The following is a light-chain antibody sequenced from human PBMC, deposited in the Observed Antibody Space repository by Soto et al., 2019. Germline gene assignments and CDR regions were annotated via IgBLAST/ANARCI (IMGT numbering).Light chain of an antibody. V-gene: IGLV2-14*03. CDR1: SSDVGAYNY. J-gene: IGLJ1*01. CDR2: DVS. CDR3: SSFTRSNSYV. Sequence: QSALTQPASVSGSPGQSITISCTGTSSDVGAYNYVSWYQQHPGKFPKLMIYDVSDRLSGVSNRFSGSKSGNTASLTISGLQAEDEADYYCSSFTRSNSYVFGTGTKLTVL.